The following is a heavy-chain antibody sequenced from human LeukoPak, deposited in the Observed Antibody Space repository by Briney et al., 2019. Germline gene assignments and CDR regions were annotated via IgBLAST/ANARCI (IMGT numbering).Heavy chain of an antibody. CDR1: GFTFRSYG. V-gene: IGHV3-30*02. D-gene: IGHD5-18*01. CDR3: AKERIRGIDY. J-gene: IGHJ4*02. Sequence: PGGSLRLSCAASGFTFRSYGMHWVRQAPGKGLEWVAFIRYDGSNKYYADSLKGRFTISRDNSKNTLYLQMNSLRAEDTAVYSCAKERIRGIDYWGKGTMVTVSS. CDR2: IRYDGSNK.